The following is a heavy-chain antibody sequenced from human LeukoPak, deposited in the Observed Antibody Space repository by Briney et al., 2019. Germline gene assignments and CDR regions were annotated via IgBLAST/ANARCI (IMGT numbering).Heavy chain of an antibody. J-gene: IGHJ5*02. CDR3: AKGIQANWFDP. CDR2: ISWNSGSI. Sequence: PGRSLRLSCAASGFTFDDYAMHWVRQAPGKGLEWVSGISWNSGSIGYADSVKGRFTISRDNAKNSLYLQMNSLRAEDTALYYCAKGIQANWFDPWGQGTLVTVSS. CDR1: GFTFDDYA. V-gene: IGHV3-9*01.